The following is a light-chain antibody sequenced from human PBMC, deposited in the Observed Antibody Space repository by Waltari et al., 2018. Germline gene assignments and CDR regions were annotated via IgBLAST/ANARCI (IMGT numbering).Light chain of an antibody. Sequence: EIVLTQSPGTLSLSPGERATLSCRASQSVSSSYLAWYQQKPGQAPRRLIYGASSRATGVPDRFSGSGSGTDFTLTISRLESEDFAVYYCQQYDSSPSYTFGRGTKVEIK. V-gene: IGKV3-20*01. J-gene: IGKJ2*01. CDR2: GAS. CDR3: QQYDSSPSYT. CDR1: QSVSSSY.